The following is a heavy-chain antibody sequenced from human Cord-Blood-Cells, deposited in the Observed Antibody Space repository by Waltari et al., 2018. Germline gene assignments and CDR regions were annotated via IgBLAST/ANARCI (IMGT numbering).Heavy chain of an antibody. CDR1: GSSISSGYY. V-gene: IGHV4-38-2*01. CDR2: IYHSGST. J-gene: IGHJ3*02. D-gene: IGHD5-12*01. Sequence: QVLLQESGPGLVKPSDTLSLTCAVSGSSISSGYYWGWIRRPPGKGLEWIGSIYHSGSTYYNPSLKSRVTISVDTSKNQFSLKLSSVTAADTAVYYCARVTRSGYDYDAFDIWGQGTMVTVSS. CDR3: ARVTRSGYDYDAFDI.